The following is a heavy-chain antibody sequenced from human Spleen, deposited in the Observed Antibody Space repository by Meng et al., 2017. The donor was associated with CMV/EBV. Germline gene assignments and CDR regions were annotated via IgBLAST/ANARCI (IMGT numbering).Heavy chain of an antibody. CDR1: GFTFSDFG. Sequence: GGSLRLSCAASGFTFSDFGMHWVRQAPGKGLEWVANIKQDGSEKYYVDSVKGRFTISRDNAKNSLYLQMNSLRAEDTAVYYCARDWAEYYDFWSGYYSPRIYGMDVWGQGTTVTVSS. D-gene: IGHD3-3*01. V-gene: IGHV3-7*01. CDR3: ARDWAEYYDFWSGYYSPRIYGMDV. J-gene: IGHJ6*02. CDR2: IKQDGSEK.